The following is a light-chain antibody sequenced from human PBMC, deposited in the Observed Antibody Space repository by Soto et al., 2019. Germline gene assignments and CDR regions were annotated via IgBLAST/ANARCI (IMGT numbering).Light chain of an antibody. V-gene: IGLV2-11*01. CDR1: GTNIGGYNF. Sequence: QSALTQPRSVSGSPGQSVTISCTGTGTNIGGYNFVSWYQHHPGRAPKLMIYDVTKRPSGVPDRFSGSKSGNAASLTISGLQAEDEADYYCCSYAGSYTWVFGGGTKLTVL. CDR3: CSYAGSYTWV. CDR2: DVT. J-gene: IGLJ3*02.